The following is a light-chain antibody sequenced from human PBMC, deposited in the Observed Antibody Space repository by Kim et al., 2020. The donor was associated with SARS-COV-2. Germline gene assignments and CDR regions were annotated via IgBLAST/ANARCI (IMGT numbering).Light chain of an antibody. CDR2: KAS. V-gene: IGKV1-5*03. Sequence: DIQMTQSPSTLSVAVGDRVTITCRASRPIGSCLAWYQQKPGKAPNLLIYKASTLESGVPSRFSGSGFGTDFTLTINSLQPDDSATYYCQQYDRFWAFGQGTKVDIK. CDR1: RPIGSC. J-gene: IGKJ1*01. CDR3: QQYDRFWA.